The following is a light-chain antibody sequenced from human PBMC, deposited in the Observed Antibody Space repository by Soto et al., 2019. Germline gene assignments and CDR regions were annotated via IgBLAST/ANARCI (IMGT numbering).Light chain of an antibody. CDR1: QSISVTY. V-gene: IGKV3-15*01. J-gene: IGKJ1*01. Sequence: EIVLTQSPGTLSLSPGERATLSCRASQSISVTYLAWYQQKPGQAPRLLIHGATTRATGIPARFSGSGSGTEFTLTISSLQCEDFAVYYCQQYNNWPRTFGQGTKVDIK. CDR3: QQYNNWPRT. CDR2: GAT.